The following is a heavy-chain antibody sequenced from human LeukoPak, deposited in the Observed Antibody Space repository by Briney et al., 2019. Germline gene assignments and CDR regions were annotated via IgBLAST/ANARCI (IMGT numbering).Heavy chain of an antibody. CDR2: ISGSGGST. J-gene: IGHJ4*02. CDR3: AKCGEGDSSGYYYFFDY. Sequence: GGSLRLSCAASGFTFSSYAMSWVRQAPGKGLEWVSAISGSGGSTYYADSVKGRFTISRDNSKNTLYLQMNSLRAEDTAVYYCAKCGEGDSSGYYYFFDYWGQGTLVTVSS. CDR1: GFTFSSYA. V-gene: IGHV3-23*01. D-gene: IGHD3-22*01.